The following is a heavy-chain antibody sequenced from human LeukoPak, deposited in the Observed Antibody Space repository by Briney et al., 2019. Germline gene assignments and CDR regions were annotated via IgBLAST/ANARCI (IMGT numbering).Heavy chain of an antibody. Sequence: GASVKVSCKASGGTFSSYAISWVRQAPGQGLEWMGGIIPIFGTANYAQKFQGRVTITADKSTSTAYMELSSLRSEDTAVYYCARDLGKYSSSSGNNLYYYMDVWGKGTTVTVSS. J-gene: IGHJ6*03. V-gene: IGHV1-69*06. CDR1: GGTFSSYA. CDR3: ARDLGKYSSSSGNNLYYYMDV. D-gene: IGHD6-6*01. CDR2: IIPIFGTA.